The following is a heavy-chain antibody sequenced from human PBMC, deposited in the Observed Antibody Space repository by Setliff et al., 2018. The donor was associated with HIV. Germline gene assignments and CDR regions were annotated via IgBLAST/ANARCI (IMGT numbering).Heavy chain of an antibody. V-gene: IGHV3-72*01. J-gene: IGHJ4*02. Sequence: GSLRLSCAASGFTLSDHYMDWVRQAPGKGLEWVGRIRNKANSFTIEYAASVKGRFTISKDESKNLLFLQMNSLKTEDTAVYYCARNQGSSFGQGFDYWGQGTLVTVS. CDR3: ARNQGSSFGQGFDY. D-gene: IGHD6-13*01. CDR1: GFTLSDHY. CDR2: IRNKANSFTI.